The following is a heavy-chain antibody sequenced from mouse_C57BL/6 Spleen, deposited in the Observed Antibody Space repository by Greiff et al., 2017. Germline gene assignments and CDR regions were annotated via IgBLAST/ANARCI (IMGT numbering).Heavy chain of an antibody. Sequence: VQLQQSGTVLARPGASVKMSCKTSGYTFTSYWMHWVKQRPGQGLEWIGAIYPGNSDTSYNQKFKGKAKLTAVTSASTAYMELSSLTNEDSAVYYCTRYYDYDGDYAMDYWGQGTSVTVSS. CDR1: GYTFTSYW. J-gene: IGHJ4*01. D-gene: IGHD2-4*01. V-gene: IGHV1-5*01. CDR3: TRYYDYDGDYAMDY. CDR2: IYPGNSDT.